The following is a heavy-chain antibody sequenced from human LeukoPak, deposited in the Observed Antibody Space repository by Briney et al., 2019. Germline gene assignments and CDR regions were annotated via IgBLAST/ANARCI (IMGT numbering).Heavy chain of an antibody. D-gene: IGHD6-19*01. CDR1: ARSISSYY. CDR2: IYYSGST. V-gene: IGHV4-59*01. Sequence: SETLSLTCTVSARSISSYYWSWIRQPPRQGLEWIGYIYYSGSTNYNPSLKSRVTISVDTSKNQFSLKLSSVTAADTAVYYCARGSIAVAGTQYNWFDPWGQGTLVTVSS. CDR3: ARGSIAVAGTQYNWFDP. J-gene: IGHJ5*02.